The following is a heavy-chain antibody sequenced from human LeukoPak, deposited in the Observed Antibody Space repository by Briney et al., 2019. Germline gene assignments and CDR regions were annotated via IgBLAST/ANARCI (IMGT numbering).Heavy chain of an antibody. CDR2: INPNSGGT. CDR1: GYTFTGYY. V-gene: IGHV1-2*06. D-gene: IGHD6-13*01. Sequence: GASVKVSCKASGYTFTGYYMHWVGQAPGQGLEWMGRINPNSGGTNYAQKFQGRVTMTRDTSISTAYMELSRLRSDDTAVYYCARDGSSSTSPFDYWGQGTLVTVSS. CDR3: ARDGSSSTSPFDY. J-gene: IGHJ4*02.